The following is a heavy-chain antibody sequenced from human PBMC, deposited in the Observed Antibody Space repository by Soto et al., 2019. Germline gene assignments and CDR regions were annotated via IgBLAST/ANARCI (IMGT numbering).Heavy chain of an antibody. Sequence: SETLSLTCTVSGGSISSSSYYWVWIRQPPGKGLEWIGSIYYSGSTYYNPSLKSRVTISVDTPKNQFSLKLSSVTAADTAVYYCAIRLDYGDYFDYWGQGTLVTVSS. V-gene: IGHV4-39*01. CDR2: IYYSGST. CDR1: GGSISSSSYY. J-gene: IGHJ4*02. D-gene: IGHD4-17*01. CDR3: AIRLDYGDYFDY.